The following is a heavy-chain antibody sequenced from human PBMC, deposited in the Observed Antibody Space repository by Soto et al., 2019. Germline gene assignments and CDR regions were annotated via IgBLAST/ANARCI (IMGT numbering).Heavy chain of an antibody. V-gene: IGHV4-30-4*01. CDR2: IYYTETT. CDR3: ARQRRGGYWFDP. Sequence: SETLSLTCAVSGVSVTNGDYYWTWMRQSPGKGLEWIGNIYYTETTNYIPSLNSRLSISIDTSRNQFSLQLTYVTAADTAIYYCARQRRGGYWFDPWGQGSLVTVSS. J-gene: IGHJ5*02. CDR1: GVSVTNGDYY.